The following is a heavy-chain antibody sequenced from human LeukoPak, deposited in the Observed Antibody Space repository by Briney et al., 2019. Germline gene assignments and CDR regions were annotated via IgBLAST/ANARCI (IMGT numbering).Heavy chain of an antibody. D-gene: IGHD3-16*02. CDR3: AKEDFYVWGSYRLLDY. CDR2: ISGNSGST. CDR1: GFTFKNYA. J-gene: IGHJ4*02. V-gene: IGHV3-23*01. Sequence: PGGSQRLSCAASGFTFKNYAMSWVRQAPGRGLEWVSGISGNSGSTYYADSVKGRFTISRDNSKDTLYLQMNSLRAEDTAVYYCAKEDFYVWGSYRLLDYWGQGTLVTVSS.